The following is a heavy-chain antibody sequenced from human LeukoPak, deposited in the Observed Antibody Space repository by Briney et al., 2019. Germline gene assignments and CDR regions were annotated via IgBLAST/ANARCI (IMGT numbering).Heavy chain of an antibody. CDR2: MYRTGGF. CDR1: GDSINRINW. J-gene: IGHJ4*02. CDR3: ARHPRDGHTFDY. Sequence: SETLTLTCAVSGDSINRINWRSWVRQPPGPGLVWIGEMYRTGGFNYNPALKRRVTISLDKSQKQFSLRLSSVTAAEAAVYYCARHPRDGHTFDYWGQGTLVTVSS. V-gene: IGHV4-4*02.